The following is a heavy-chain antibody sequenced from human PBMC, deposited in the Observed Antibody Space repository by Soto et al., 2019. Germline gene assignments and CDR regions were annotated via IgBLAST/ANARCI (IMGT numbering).Heavy chain of an antibody. CDR2: INAGNGNT. Sequence: QVQLVQSGAEVKKPGASVKVSCTASGYTFTSYAMHWVRQAPGQRLEWMGWINAGNGNTKYSQKFQGRVTITRDTSASTAYMELSSLRSEDTAVYYCARGGYSGYDYDPHGDYWGQGTLVTVSS. J-gene: IGHJ4*02. V-gene: IGHV1-3*01. D-gene: IGHD5-12*01. CDR1: GYTFTSYA. CDR3: ARGGYSGYDYDPHGDY.